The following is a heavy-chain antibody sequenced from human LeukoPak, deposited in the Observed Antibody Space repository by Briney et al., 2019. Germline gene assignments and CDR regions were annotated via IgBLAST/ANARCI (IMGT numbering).Heavy chain of an antibody. J-gene: IGHJ3*02. V-gene: IGHV3-7*01. Sequence: GGSLRLSCAASGFSFSDHWMNWVRQAPGKGPEWVANINQDGREKYYVDSVKGRFTISRDNAKNSLYLQMNSLRAEDTAMYYCAREGRGYDEPIDIWGQGTMVTVFS. CDR3: AREGRGYDEPIDI. CDR1: GFSFSDHW. D-gene: IGHD5-12*01. CDR2: INQDGREK.